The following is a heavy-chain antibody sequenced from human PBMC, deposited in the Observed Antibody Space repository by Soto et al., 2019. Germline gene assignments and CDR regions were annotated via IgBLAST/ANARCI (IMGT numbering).Heavy chain of an antibody. CDR3: AKDQYQLIRRCYGLDV. CDR1: GFTFSNYV. D-gene: IGHD2-2*01. CDR2: ISSDGSKK. V-gene: IGHV3-30*18. Sequence: QVPLVESGGGVVQPGRSLRLSCAASGFTFSNYVMHWVRQSPGKGLEWVAVISSDGSKKYYADSVRGRFTISSDNSKNTLFLQMNSLRPEDTAVYYCAKDQYQLIRRCYGLDVWGQGTTVTGSS. J-gene: IGHJ6*02.